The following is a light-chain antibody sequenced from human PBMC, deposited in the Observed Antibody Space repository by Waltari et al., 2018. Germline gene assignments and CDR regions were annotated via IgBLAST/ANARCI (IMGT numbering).Light chain of an antibody. CDR3: QQSYTTPYT. J-gene: IGKJ2*01. V-gene: IGKV1-39*01. CDR1: QLVDNF. Sequence: DIQMTQSPSSLSVSVGDRVTITCRASQLVDNFLNWYQQKPGQAPSLQIYAASSLQSGVPSRFSGRGSGTDFTLTISSLQPEDFATYYCQQSYTTPYTFGQGTRLDIK. CDR2: AAS.